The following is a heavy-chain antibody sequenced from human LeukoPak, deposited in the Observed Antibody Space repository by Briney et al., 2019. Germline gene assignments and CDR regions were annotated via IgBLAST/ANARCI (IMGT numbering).Heavy chain of an antibody. CDR3: ARDKADYYDSSGYYGNWFDP. V-gene: IGHV1-2*02. D-gene: IGHD3-22*01. J-gene: IGHJ5*02. CDR1: GYTFTGYY. Sequence: ASVKVSCKASGYTFTGYYMHWVRQATGQGLEWMGWINPNSGGTNYAQKFQGRVTMTRDTSISTAYMELSRLRSDDTAVYYCARDKADYYDSSGYYGNWFDPWGQGTLVTVSS. CDR2: INPNSGGT.